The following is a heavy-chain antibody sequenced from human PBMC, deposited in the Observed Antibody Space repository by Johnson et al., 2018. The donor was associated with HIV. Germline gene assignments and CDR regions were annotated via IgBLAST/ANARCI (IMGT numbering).Heavy chain of an antibody. CDR3: ARDNWNEDI. D-gene: IGHD1-1*01. CDR1: GFTFDDYA. V-gene: IGHV3-9*01. Sequence: VQLVESGGGSVQPGGSLRLSCAASGFTFDDYAMHWVRQAPGKGLEWVSGISWNSGSIGYADSVKGRFTISRDNSKNTLYLQMNSLRAEDTAVYYCARDNWNEDIWGQGTMVTVSS. CDR2: ISWNSGSI. J-gene: IGHJ3*02.